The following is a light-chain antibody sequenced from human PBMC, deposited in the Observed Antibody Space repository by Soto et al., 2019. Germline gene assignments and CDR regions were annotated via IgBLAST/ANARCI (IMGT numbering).Light chain of an antibody. CDR3: QQFYYYPHT. J-gene: IGKJ2*01. Sequence: EIPMTQSPSSLSASVGDRVTLTCRASRTIATYLNWYQQKAGRVPEVLIYGTSTLQPGVPSRFTGSGYGTDFTLTINNVQPEDFATYYCQQFYYYPHTFGQGTKLEVK. V-gene: IGKV1-39*01. CDR1: RTIATY. CDR2: GTS.